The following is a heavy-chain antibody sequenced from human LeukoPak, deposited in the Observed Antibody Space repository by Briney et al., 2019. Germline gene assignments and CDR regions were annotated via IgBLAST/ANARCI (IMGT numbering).Heavy chain of an antibody. D-gene: IGHD2/OR15-2a*01. Sequence: PGGSLRLSCAASGFTFSTFAMSWVRQAPGKGLEWVSSIGSSSSYIYYADSVRGRFTISRDNAKNSLYLQMNSLRAEDTAVYYCAREKSFPYADVWGQGTTVTVSS. CDR3: AREKSFPYADV. CDR2: IGSSSSYI. V-gene: IGHV3-21*01. J-gene: IGHJ6*02. CDR1: GFTFSTFA.